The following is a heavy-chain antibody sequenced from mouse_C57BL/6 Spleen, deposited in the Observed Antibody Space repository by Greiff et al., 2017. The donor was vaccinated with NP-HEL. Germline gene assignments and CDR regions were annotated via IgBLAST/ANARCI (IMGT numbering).Heavy chain of an antibody. CDR1: GYAFSSYW. CDR3: ARGWDGAMDY. D-gene: IGHD4-1*01. Sequence: LVESGAELVKPGASVKISCKASGYAFSSYWMNWVKQRPGKGLEWIGQIYPGDGDTNYNGKFKGKATLTADKSSSTAYMQLSSLTSEDSAVYFCARGWDGAMDYWGQGTSVTVSS. J-gene: IGHJ4*01. CDR2: IYPGDGDT. V-gene: IGHV1-80*01.